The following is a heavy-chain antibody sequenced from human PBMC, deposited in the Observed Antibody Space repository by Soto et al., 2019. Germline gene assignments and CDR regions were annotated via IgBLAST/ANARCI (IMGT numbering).Heavy chain of an antibody. D-gene: IGHD2-8*02. Sequence: QVQLVQSGAAVMKPGASVKVSCRASGYTFTAYYMHLVRQTPGQGVLEWMGQINPDSGDTKYAQQFQGRVTMTRYTSINTAYMELRRLRSDDTAVYYCAALDWSEVGQISATGGSDHWGQVTLVKVAS. V-gene: IGHV1-2*06. CDR1: GYTFTAYY. CDR3: AALDWSEVGQISATGGSDH. J-gene: IGHJ5*02. CDR2: INPDSGDT.